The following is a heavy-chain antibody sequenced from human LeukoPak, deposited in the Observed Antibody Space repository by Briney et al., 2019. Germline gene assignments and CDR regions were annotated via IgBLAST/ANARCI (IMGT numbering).Heavy chain of an antibody. D-gene: IGHD2-21*02. CDR1: GFTFDDYA. J-gene: IGHJ3*02. V-gene: IGHV3-9*01. CDR2: ISWNSGSI. Sequence: GGSLRLSCAASGFTFDDYAMHWVRQAPGKGLEWVSGISWNSGSIGYADSVKGRFTISRDNAKNSLYLQMNSLRAEDTALYYCEKDLIRGDLGAFDIWGQGTMVTVS. CDR3: EKDLIRGDLGAFDI.